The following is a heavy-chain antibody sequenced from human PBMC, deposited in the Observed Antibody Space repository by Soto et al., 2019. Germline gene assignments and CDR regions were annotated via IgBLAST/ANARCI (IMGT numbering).Heavy chain of an antibody. CDR2: ISGSGGST. D-gene: IGHD1-26*01. CDR3: AKAPGSYPKVYYFDY. Sequence: EVQLLESGGGLVQPGGSLRLSCAASGFTFSSYAMSWVRQAPGKGLEWVSAISGSGGSTYYADSVKGRFTISRDNSKNTLYLQLNSLRAEDTAVYYCAKAPGSYPKVYYFDYWGQGTLVTVSS. CDR1: GFTFSSYA. J-gene: IGHJ4*02. V-gene: IGHV3-23*01.